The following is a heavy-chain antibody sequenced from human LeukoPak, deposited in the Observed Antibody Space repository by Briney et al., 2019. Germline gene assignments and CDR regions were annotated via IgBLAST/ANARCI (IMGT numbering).Heavy chain of an antibody. D-gene: IGHD6-6*01. CDR1: GGSISSHY. CDR3: ARMSFVRGSSLDY. CDR2: THTSGTT. V-gene: IGHV4-4*08. Sequence: SETLSLTCTVSGGSISSHYWSWIRQPSGKGLEWIGRTHTSGTTNYNSSLKSRLTISSDSSKNQFSLKLNSVTATDTAVYYCARMSFVRGSSLDYWGQGILVTVSS. J-gene: IGHJ4*02.